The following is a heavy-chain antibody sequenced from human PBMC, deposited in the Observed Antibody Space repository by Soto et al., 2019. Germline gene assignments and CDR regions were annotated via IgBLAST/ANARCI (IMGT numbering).Heavy chain of an antibody. J-gene: IGHJ4*02. CDR2: ISYDGDTK. Sequence: QVQLVESGGGVVQPGRSLRLSCAASGFVFNSYAMHWARLAPGKGLEWVAIISYDGDTKYVADSVKGRFTVSRDNSKNTLFLQMNGLRAEDTAIYYCTKDRGMMAPGDYLDYWGQGTLVTVSS. CDR3: TKDRGMMAPGDYLDY. CDR1: GFVFNSYA. V-gene: IGHV3-30*18. D-gene: IGHD3-16*01.